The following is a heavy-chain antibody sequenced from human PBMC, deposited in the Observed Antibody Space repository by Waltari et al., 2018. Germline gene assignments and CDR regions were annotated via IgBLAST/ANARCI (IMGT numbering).Heavy chain of an antibody. CDR1: GFTFSSYE. J-gene: IGHJ4*02. V-gene: IGHV3-48*03. CDR3: ARDSGYEDY. D-gene: IGHD5-12*01. Sequence: EVQLVESGGGFVQPGGSLRLSCAASGFTFSSYEMNWGRQAPGKGLELVSYISSSGSTIYYADSVKGRFTISRDNAKNSLYLQMNSLRAEDTAVYYCARDSGYEDYWGQGTLVIVSS. CDR2: ISSSGSTI.